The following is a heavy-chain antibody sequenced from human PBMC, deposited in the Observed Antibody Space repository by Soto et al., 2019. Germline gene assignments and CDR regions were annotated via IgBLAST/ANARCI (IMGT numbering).Heavy chain of an antibody. CDR2: IYYNGII. V-gene: IGHV4-30-4*01. CDR3: ARGIQERFDP. Sequence: QVSLQESGPGLVKPSQTLSLSCTVSGASITAGDYYWSLIRQPPGKDLEWIAYIYYNGIIHYNPSLKSRVIISLDPSKNQFSLTMTSVTDADTSVYSCARGIQERFDPWGQVTLVTVSS. CDR1: GASITAGDYY. J-gene: IGHJ5*02. D-gene: IGHD5-18*01.